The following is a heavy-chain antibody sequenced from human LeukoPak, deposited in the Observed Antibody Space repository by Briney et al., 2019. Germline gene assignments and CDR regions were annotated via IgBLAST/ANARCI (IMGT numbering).Heavy chain of an antibody. CDR1: GFGFSRYW. V-gene: IGHV3-74*01. CDR2: IYRDGSTT. Sequence: GGSLGLSCAASGFGFSRYWMHWVRQAPGTGLKWVSRIYRDGSTTDYADSVKGRFTISRDNSKNTLYLQMNSLRAEDTAVYYCAKGHPTTVTTGVFDYWGQGTLVTVSS. D-gene: IGHD4-17*01. CDR3: AKGHPTTVTTGVFDY. J-gene: IGHJ4*02.